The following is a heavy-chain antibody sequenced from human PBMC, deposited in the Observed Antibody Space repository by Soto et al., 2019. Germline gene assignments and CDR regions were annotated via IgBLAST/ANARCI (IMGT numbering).Heavy chain of an antibody. CDR1: GYIFSDYG. CDR2: ISAYNGNT. D-gene: IGHD4-4*01. Sequence: ASVKVSCKSSGYIFSDYGITWVRQAPGQGLEWMGWISAYNGNTDYAQKFQDRLTLATDTSTSTAYMELRSLRSDDTALYYCARPVTSPDHLDIWGQGTMVTVSS. J-gene: IGHJ3*02. V-gene: IGHV1-18*01. CDR3: ARPVTSPDHLDI.